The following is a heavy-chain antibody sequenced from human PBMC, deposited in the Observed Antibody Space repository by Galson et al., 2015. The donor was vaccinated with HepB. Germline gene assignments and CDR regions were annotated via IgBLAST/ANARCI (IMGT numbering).Heavy chain of an antibody. Sequence: SLRLSCAASGFTFSSYGMNWVRQAPGKGPEWVAYISSTDNSIYYADSVKGRFTISRDNPKKSLYLEMNGLRDDDTAIYYCARSRSSWGAPGDFEYWGQGTLVPVSS. D-gene: IGHD3-16*01. CDR3: ARSRSSWGAPGDFEY. CDR2: ISSTDNSI. CDR1: GFTFSSYG. J-gene: IGHJ4*02. V-gene: IGHV3-48*02.